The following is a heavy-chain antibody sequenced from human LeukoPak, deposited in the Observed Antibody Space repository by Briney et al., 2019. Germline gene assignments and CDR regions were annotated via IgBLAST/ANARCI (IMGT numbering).Heavy chain of an antibody. CDR3: ARAYGSGGLNWFDP. V-gene: IGHV3-11*04. CDR1: GFTFSDYY. J-gene: IGHJ5*02. D-gene: IGHD3-10*01. Sequence: GGSLRLSCAASGFTFSDYYMSWIRQAPGKGLEWVSYISSSGSTIYYTDSVKGRFTISRDNAKNSLYLQMNSLRAEDTAVYYCARAYGSGGLNWFDPWGQGTLVTVSS. CDR2: ISSSGSTI.